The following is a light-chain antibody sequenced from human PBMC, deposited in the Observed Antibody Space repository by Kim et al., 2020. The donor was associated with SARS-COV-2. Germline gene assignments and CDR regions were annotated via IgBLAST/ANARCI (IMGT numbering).Light chain of an antibody. CDR1: RNNVGNQG. V-gene: IGLV10-54*01. CDR3: SAWDSSLSAVV. J-gene: IGLJ2*01. CDR2: RNN. Sequence: QTATLTLTGNRNNVGNQGAAWLQQHQGHPPKLLSSRNNNRPSGISERLSASRSGNTASLTITGLQPGDEADYYCSAWDSSLSAVVFGGGTQLTVL.